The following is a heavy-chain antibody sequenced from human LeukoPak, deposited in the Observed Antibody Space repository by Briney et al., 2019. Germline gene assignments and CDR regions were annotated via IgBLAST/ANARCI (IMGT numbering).Heavy chain of an antibody. CDR1: GGTFSSYA. V-gene: IGHV1-3*01. CDR3: ARGTYYYDSSGYYY. J-gene: IGHJ4*02. CDR2: INAGNGNT. Sequence: GASVKVSCKASGGTFSSYAISWVRQAPGQGLEWMGWINAGNGNTKYSQKFQGRVTITRDTSASTAYMELSSLRSEDTAVYYCARGTYYYDSSGYYYWGQGTLVTVSS. D-gene: IGHD3-22*01.